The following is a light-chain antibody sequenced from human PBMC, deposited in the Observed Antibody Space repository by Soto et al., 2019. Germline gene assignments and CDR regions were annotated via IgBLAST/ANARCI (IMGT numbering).Light chain of an antibody. V-gene: IGKV1-9*01. CDR2: AAS. CDR1: QDMNSY. J-gene: IGKJ1*01. CDR3: QQLATYPRT. Sequence: DIQLTQSPSFLSASVGDRVTITCRASQDMNSYLAWYQQKSGKAPNLLINAASTLQSAVPTRFSGGGSGTEFTLTIDSLQPEDSATYYCQQLATYPRTFGQGTKVE.